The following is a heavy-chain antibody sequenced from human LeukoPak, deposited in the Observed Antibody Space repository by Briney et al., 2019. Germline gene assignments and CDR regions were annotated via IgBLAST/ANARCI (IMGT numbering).Heavy chain of an antibody. J-gene: IGHJ4*02. V-gene: IGHV3-7*01. CDR2: INHNGNVN. CDR1: GFTFSSYW. CDR3: ARDPGGTGGHY. Sequence: QPGGSLRLSCAASGFTFSSYWMNWARQAPGKGLEWVASINHNGNVNYYVDSVKGRFTISRDNSKNTLYLQMNSLRAEDTAVYYCARDPGGTGGHYWGQGTLVTVSS. D-gene: IGHD2-15*01.